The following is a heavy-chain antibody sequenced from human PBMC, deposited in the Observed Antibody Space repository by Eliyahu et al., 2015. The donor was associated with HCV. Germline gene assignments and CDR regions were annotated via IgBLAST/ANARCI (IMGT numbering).Heavy chain of an antibody. J-gene: IGHJ4*02. CDR2: ISYDGRNK. CDR1: XSTXSDXD. Sequence: QVQLVESGGGVVQPGXXXXLSCXASXSTXSDXDMPWVRQAPGKGLQWVALISYDGRNKYYADSVKGRFTISRDNSKNMQYLQMNSLRVEDTAVYYCAKMAVSSAYSYWGQGTLVTVSS. D-gene: IGHD3-22*01. CDR3: AKMAVSSAYSY. V-gene: IGHV3-30*18.